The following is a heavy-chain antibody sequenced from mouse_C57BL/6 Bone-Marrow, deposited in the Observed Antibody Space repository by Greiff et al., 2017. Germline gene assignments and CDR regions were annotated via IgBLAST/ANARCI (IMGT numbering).Heavy chain of an antibody. CDR2: ISNLAYSI. CDR1: GFTFSDYG. CDR3: ARRHSHYDAMGY. Sequence: EVHLVESGGGLVQPGGSLKLSCAASGFTFSDYGMAWVRQAPRKGLEWVAFISNLAYSIYYADTVTGRFTISRENAKNTLYLEMSSLRSEDTAMYYCARRHSHYDAMGYWGQGTSVTVSS. D-gene: IGHD2-12*01. V-gene: IGHV5-15*01. J-gene: IGHJ4*01.